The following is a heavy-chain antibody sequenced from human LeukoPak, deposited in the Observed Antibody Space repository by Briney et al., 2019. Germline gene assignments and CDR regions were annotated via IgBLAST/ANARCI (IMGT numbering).Heavy chain of an antibody. J-gene: IGHJ4*02. CDR2: IKQDGSEK. CDR3: ARLITMVRAAHFDY. Sequence: GGSLRLSCAASGFTFSSYWMSWVPQAPGKGLEWVANIKQDGSEKYYVDSVKGRFTISRDNAKNSLYLQMNSLRAEDTAVYYCARLITMVRAAHFDYWGQGTLVTVSS. CDR1: GFTFSSYW. V-gene: IGHV3-7*01. D-gene: IGHD3-10*01.